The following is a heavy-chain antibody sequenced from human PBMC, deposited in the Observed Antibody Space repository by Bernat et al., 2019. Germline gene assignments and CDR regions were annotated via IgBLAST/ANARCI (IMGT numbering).Heavy chain of an antibody. V-gene: IGHV3-15*07. Sequence: EVQLVESGGGLVKPGGSLRLSCAASGFTFSNAWMNWVRQAPGKGLEWVGRIKSKTDGGTTDYAAPVKGRFTISRDDSKNTLYLQMNSLKTEDTAVYYCTTGESGSYSVWAEYFQHWGQGTLVTVSS. CDR3: TTGESGSYSVWAEYFQH. CDR2: IKSKTDGGTT. J-gene: IGHJ1*01. CDR1: GFTFSNAW. D-gene: IGHD1-26*01.